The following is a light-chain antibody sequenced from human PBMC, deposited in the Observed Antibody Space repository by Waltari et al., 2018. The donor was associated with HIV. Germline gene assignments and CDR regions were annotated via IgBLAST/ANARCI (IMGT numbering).Light chain of an antibody. CDR2: GKN. CDR1: SLRNFL. V-gene: IGLV3-19*01. Sequence: SSQLAQDPAVSVALGQTLRITCHGDSLRNFLDTWYQQKPGQAPILVIYGKNDRPSGIPDRFSCSSSGNTASLTITGAQAEDEADYYCHSRDSRTDHLEVFGTGTKVTVL. CDR3: HSRDSRTDHLEV. J-gene: IGLJ1*01.